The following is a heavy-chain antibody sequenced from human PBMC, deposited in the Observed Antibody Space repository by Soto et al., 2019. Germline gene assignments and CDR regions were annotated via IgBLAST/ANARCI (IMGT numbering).Heavy chain of an antibody. V-gene: IGHV3-13*01. D-gene: IGHD2-15*01. CDR1: GFTFSSYD. CDR3: ARASRRGGNFDY. CDR2: IGTAGDT. J-gene: IGHJ4*02. Sequence: GGSLRLSCAASGFTFSSYDMHWVRQATGKGLEWVSAIGTAGDTYYPGSVKGRFTISRENAKNSLYLQMNSLRAGDTAVYYGARASRRGGNFDYWGQGTLVTVSS.